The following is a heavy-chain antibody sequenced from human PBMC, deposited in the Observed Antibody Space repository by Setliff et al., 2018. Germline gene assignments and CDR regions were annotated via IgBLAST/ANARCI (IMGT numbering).Heavy chain of an antibody. CDR1: DVSISDTTYY. CDR2: VSFFGAS. D-gene: IGHD4-17*01. V-gene: IGHV4-39*07. Sequence: NPSETLSLTCSVSDVSISDTTYYWAWVRQPPGKGLEWIGTVSFFGASYSNPSLKSRLTISLDKSGNRFSLNLTSVTAADTALYYCARPHGGDYAFDIWGQGTMVTVSS. J-gene: IGHJ3*02. CDR3: ARPHGGDYAFDI.